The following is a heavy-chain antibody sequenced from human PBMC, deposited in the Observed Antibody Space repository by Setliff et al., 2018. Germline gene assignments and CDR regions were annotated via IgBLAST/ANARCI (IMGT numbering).Heavy chain of an antibody. J-gene: IGHJ4*02. V-gene: IGHV4-4*02. CDR1: GGSISSSNW. Sequence: SETLSLTCAVSGGSISSSNWWSWVRQTPGKGLEWIGSIYHSGSTYYNPSLKSRGTIAVDTSKNQFSLKLSSVTAADTAVYYCARQSCSGGDCYPTSFHYLGQGTLVTVSS. CDR3: ARQSCSGGDCYPTSFHY. CDR2: IYHSGST. D-gene: IGHD2-21*02.